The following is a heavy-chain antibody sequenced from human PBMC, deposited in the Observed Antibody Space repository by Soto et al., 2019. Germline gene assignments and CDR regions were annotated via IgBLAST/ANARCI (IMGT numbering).Heavy chain of an antibody. CDR1: GFTFSSYS. D-gene: IGHD4-17*01. CDR3: ASGSSTVTTPFDY. J-gene: IGHJ4*02. V-gene: IGHV3-21*01. Sequence: EVQLVESGGGLVKPGGSLRLSCAASGFTFSSYSMNWVRQAPGKGLEWVSSISSSSSYIYYADSVKGRFTISRDNAKNSLYLQMNSLRAEDTAVYYCASGSSTVTTPFDYWGQGTLVTVSS. CDR2: ISSSSSYI.